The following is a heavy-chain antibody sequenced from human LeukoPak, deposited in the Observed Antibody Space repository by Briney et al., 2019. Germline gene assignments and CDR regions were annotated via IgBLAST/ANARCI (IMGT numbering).Heavy chain of an antibody. J-gene: IGHJ5*02. CDR1: VYTFTGYY. D-gene: IGHD4-17*01. CDR2: INPNSGGT. Sequence: ASVKVSCKASVYTFTGYYMHWVRQAPGQGLVWMGWINPNSGGTNYAQKFQGRVTMTRDTSISTAYMELSRLRSDDTAVYYCARDPDDYGDDGWFDPWGQGTLVTVSS. V-gene: IGHV1-2*02. CDR3: ARDPDDYGDDGWFDP.